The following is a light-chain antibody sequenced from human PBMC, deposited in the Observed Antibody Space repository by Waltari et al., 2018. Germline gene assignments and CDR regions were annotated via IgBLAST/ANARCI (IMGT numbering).Light chain of an antibody. J-gene: IGLJ2*01. CDR3: CSFTATHTLL. CDR2: DVT. CDR1: NNDVGASKF. V-gene: IGLV2-14*03. Sequence: QSALTQPASVSGSPGQSITISCTGTNNDVGASKFVSWYPQHPGRAPQLMIYDVTDRPAGISYRFSGSKSANTASLTISGLLPEDEAIYYCCSFTATHTLLFGGGTTVTVL.